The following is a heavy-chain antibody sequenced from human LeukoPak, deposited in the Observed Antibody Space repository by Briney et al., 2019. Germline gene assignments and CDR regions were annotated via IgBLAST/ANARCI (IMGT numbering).Heavy chain of an antibody. CDR2: IIPIFGTA. J-gene: IGHJ3*02. D-gene: IGHD3-3*01. CDR1: GGTFSSYA. CDR3: ARGRRITIFGVVHVAFDI. V-gene: IGHV1-69*13. Sequence: SVKVSCKASGGTFSSYATSWVRQAPGQGLEWMGGIIPIFGTANYAQKFQGRVTITADESTSTAYMELSSLRSEDTAVYYCARGRRITIFGVVHVAFDIWGQGTMVTVSS.